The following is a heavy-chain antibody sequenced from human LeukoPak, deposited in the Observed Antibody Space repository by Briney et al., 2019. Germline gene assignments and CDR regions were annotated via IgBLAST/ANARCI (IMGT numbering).Heavy chain of an antibody. CDR3: ARSRYDILTGLLGHFDY. CDR1: GGSISSYY. CDR2: IYYSGST. V-gene: IGHV4-59*01. J-gene: IGHJ4*02. D-gene: IGHD3-9*01. Sequence: SSETLSLTCTVSGGSISSYYWSWIRQPPGKGLEWIGYIYYSGSTNYNPSLKSRVTMSVDTSKNQFSLKLSSVTAVDTAVYYCARSRYDILTGLLGHFDYWGQGTLVTVSS.